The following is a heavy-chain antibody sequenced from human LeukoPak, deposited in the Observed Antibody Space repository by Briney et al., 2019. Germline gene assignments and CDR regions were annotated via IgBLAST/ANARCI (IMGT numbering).Heavy chain of an antibody. CDR1: GFTFSSYW. V-gene: IGHV3-7*01. D-gene: IGHD2-2*01. CDR2: IKQDGSEK. Sequence: PGGSLRLSCAASGFTFSSYWMSWVRQAPGKGPEWVANIKQDGSEKYYVDSVKGRFTISRDNAKNSLYLQMNSLRAEDTAVYYCARLPIPAAFDIWGQGTMVTVSS. CDR3: ARLPIPAAFDI. J-gene: IGHJ3*02.